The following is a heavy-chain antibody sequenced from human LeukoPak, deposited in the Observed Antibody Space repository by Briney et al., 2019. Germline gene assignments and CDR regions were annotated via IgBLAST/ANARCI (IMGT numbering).Heavy chain of an antibody. V-gene: IGHV4-39*01. J-gene: IGHJ3*02. D-gene: IGHD2-15*01. CDR1: GGSISSSIYY. CDR2: SCYSGSM. CDR3: ARSRRYCSGARCHEDAFDI. Sequence: AETLSLTCTVSGGSISSSIYYWGWVRQPPGKGLEWSVSSCYSGSMYYKPSLKSRVTISVDTPKNQFSLKLSFVTAADTAVYYCARSRRYCSGARCHEDAFDIWGQGTMVTVSS.